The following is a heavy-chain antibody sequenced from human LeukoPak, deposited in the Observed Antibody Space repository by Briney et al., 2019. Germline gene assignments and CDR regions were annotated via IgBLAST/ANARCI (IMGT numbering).Heavy chain of an antibody. Sequence: GGSLRLSCAASGFTFSSYAMTWVRQAPGKGLEWVSATSNSGGVTYYADSVKGRFTMSRDNPKNTLYLQMNSLRAEDTAVYYCSRVDENGYNFAWGQGTLVTVSS. D-gene: IGHD5-24*01. J-gene: IGHJ5*02. CDR2: TSNSGGVT. V-gene: IGHV3-23*01. CDR1: GFTFSSYA. CDR3: SRVDENGYNFA.